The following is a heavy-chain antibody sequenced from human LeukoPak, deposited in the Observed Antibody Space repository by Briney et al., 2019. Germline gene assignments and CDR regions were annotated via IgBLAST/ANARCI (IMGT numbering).Heavy chain of an antibody. CDR2: ISHTGST. CDR1: GGSFSGYY. D-gene: IGHD3-10*01. Sequence: PSETLSLTCSVYGGSFSGYYWGWIRQPPGKGLEWIASISHTGSTYHNPSLKSRVIISVDMSKNQFSLRLTSVTAADTAVFYCARHGWSYASGTYYTFDPWGQGTLVTVSS. V-gene: IGHV4-39*01. CDR3: ARHGWSYASGTYYTFDP. J-gene: IGHJ5*02.